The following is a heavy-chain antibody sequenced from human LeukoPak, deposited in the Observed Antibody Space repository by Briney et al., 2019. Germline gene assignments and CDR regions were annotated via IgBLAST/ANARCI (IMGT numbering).Heavy chain of an antibody. J-gene: IGHJ4*02. CDR1: GYSFTIYW. Sequence: GESLKISCKGSGYSFTIYWIGWVRQLPGKGLEWMGIIYPGDSDTRYSPFFQGQVTISADKSISTAYLQWSSLKASDTAMYYFARLTMIVVPPGDWGKGTLVTVSS. D-gene: IGHD3-22*01. CDR2: IYPGDSDT. V-gene: IGHV5-51*01. CDR3: ARLTMIVVPPGD.